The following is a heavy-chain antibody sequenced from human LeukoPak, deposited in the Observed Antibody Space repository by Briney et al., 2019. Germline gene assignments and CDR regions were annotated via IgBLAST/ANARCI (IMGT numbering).Heavy chain of an antibody. CDR2: IIPIFGTA. CDR3: ARGTRTEIAAPFDY. D-gene: IGHD6-13*01. Sequence: GSSVKVSCKASGGTFSSYAISWVRQAPGQGLEWMGGIIPIFGTANYAQKLQGRVTITADESTCTAYMELSSLRSEDTAVYYCARGTRTEIAAPFDYWGQGTLVTVSS. CDR1: GGTFSSYA. V-gene: IGHV1-69*01. J-gene: IGHJ4*02.